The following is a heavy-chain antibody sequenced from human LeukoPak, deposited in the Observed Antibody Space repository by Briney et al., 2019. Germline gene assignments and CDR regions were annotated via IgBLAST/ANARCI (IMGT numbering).Heavy chain of an antibody. V-gene: IGHV1-2*02. CDR2: VDSNSGGA. CDR1: GYTFTDYY. Sequence: ASVKVSCKASGYTFTDYYLHWVRQAPGQGLEWMGWVDSNSGGADYAQKFQGRVTMTRVTSISTVYMELRRLRSDDTAVYFCARGEGSNNHYISDYWGQGTLVTVSS. D-gene: IGHD1-14*01. CDR3: ARGEGSNNHYISDY. J-gene: IGHJ4*02.